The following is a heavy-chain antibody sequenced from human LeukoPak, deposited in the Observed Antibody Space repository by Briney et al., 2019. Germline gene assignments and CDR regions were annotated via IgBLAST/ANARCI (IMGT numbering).Heavy chain of an antibody. CDR3: ARERAVPDY. CDR2: INHSGST. Sequence: PSETLSLTCAVYGGSFSGYYWSWIRQPPGKGLEWIGEINHSGSTNYNPSLKSRVTISVDTSKNQFSLKLSSVTAADTAVYYCARERAVPDYWGQGTLVTVSS. CDR1: GGSFSGYY. V-gene: IGHV4-34*01. D-gene: IGHD2-2*01. J-gene: IGHJ4*02.